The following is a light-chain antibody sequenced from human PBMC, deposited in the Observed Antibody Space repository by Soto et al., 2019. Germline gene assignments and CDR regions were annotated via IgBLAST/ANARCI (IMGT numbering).Light chain of an antibody. Sequence: QSVLTQAASVSGSPGQSITISCTGTSDDDALYLYVSWFQQHPGKAPKLLIYDVTKRPSGVPLRFSGSRSGKTATLTISGLQADDEADYYCSSYTSSSTLVYVFGTGTKVTVL. CDR1: SDDDALYLY. J-gene: IGLJ1*01. CDR2: DVT. CDR3: SSYTSSSTLVYV. V-gene: IGLV2-14*01.